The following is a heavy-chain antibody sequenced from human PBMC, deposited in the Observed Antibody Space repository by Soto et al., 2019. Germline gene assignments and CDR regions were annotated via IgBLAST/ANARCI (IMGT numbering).Heavy chain of an antibody. Sequence: ASVKVSCKASGYTFTGYYMHWVRQAPGQGLEWMGWINPNSGGTNYAQKFQGWVTMTTDTSTSTAYMELRRLRSDDTAVYYCARDSDFWSGYSPFDYWGQGTLVTVSS. CDR1: GYTFTGYY. CDR2: INPNSGGT. D-gene: IGHD3-3*01. CDR3: ARDSDFWSGYSPFDY. V-gene: IGHV1-2*04. J-gene: IGHJ4*02.